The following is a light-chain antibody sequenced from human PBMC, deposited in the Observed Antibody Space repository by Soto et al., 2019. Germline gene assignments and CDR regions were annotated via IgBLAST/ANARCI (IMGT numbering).Light chain of an antibody. CDR2: DVD. CDR3: SSHTSSGTLV. V-gene: IGLV2-14*01. Sequence: QSALTQPASVSGSPGQSITISCTGTSGDVGNYHYVSWYQQHPGKVPKLMIYDVDNRPSAVSNRFSGSKSGNTASLTISGLQAEDEADYYCSSHTSSGTLVFGGGTKLTVL. J-gene: IGLJ2*01. CDR1: SGDVGNYHY.